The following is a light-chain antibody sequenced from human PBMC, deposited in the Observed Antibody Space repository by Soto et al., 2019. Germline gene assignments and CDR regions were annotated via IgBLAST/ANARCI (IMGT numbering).Light chain of an antibody. J-gene: IGKJ2*01. V-gene: IGKV3-11*01. Sequence: EVVLPQSPGTLSLSPGERATLSCRASQSISSYLAWFQQKPGQAPRLLISDASYRATGIPDRFSGSGSGTDFTLTISSLEPEDFAVYYCQQRTNWPYTFGLGTKVETK. CDR2: DAS. CDR1: QSISSY. CDR3: QQRTNWPYT.